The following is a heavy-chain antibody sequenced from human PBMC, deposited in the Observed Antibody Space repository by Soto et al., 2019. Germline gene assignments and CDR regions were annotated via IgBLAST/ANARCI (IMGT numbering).Heavy chain of an antibody. V-gene: IGHV4-31*03. CDR2: IYYSGST. D-gene: IGHD3-10*01. Sequence: SETLSLTCTASGGYISSGGYYWRWIRQHPGKGLEWIGYIYYSGSTYYNPSLKSRVTISVDTSKNQFSLKLSSVTAADTAVYYCARARMKYYYGSGCYPLIDYWGQGTLVTVSS. J-gene: IGHJ4*02. CDR3: ARARMKYYYGSGCYPLIDY. CDR1: GGYISSGGYY.